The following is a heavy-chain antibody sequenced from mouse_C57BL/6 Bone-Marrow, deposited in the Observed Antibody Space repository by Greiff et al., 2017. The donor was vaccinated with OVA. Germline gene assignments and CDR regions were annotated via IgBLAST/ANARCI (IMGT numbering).Heavy chain of an antibody. Sequence: EVKLEESGPGLVKPSQSLSLTCSVTGYSITSGYYWNWIRQFPGNKLEWMGYISYDGSNNYNPSLKNRISITRDTSKNQFFLKLNSVTTEDTATYYCARDRLTGVNDYWGQGTTLTVSS. D-gene: IGHD4-1*01. CDR2: ISYDGSN. CDR1: GYSITSGYY. CDR3: ARDRLTGVNDY. V-gene: IGHV3-6*01. J-gene: IGHJ2*01.